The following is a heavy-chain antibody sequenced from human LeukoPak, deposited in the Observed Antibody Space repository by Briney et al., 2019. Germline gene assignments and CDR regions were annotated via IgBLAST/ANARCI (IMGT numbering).Heavy chain of an antibody. V-gene: IGHV3-9*01. Sequence: TGGSLRLSCAASGFTFDDYAMQWVRQAPGKGLEWVSGINWNSVRIVYADSVKGRFTISRDNTKNSLYLQMNSLRAEDTALYYCAKDMGDFWTGYPMDVWGKGTTVTVSS. CDR2: INWNSVRI. CDR3: AKDMGDFWTGYPMDV. J-gene: IGHJ6*03. D-gene: IGHD3/OR15-3a*01. CDR1: GFTFDDYA.